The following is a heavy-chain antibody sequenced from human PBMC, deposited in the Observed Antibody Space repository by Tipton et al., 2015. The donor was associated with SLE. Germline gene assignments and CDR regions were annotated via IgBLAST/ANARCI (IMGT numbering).Heavy chain of an antibody. Sequence: GSLRLSCAASGFTFCSYSMYWVRQAPGKGLEWVSSISSSSSYLYYADSVKGRFTISRDNAKNSLYLQMNSLRAEDTAVYYCARDLEADYYYYMDVGGKGTTVTVPS. V-gene: IGHV3-21*01. D-gene: IGHD6-25*01. CDR2: ISSSSSYL. J-gene: IGHJ6*03. CDR1: GFTFCSYS. CDR3: ARDLEADYYYYMDV.